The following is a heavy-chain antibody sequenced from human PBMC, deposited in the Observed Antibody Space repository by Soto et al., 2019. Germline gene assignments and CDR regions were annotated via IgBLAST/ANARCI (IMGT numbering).Heavy chain of an antibody. J-gene: IGHJ3*02. CDR2: INPSGGST. CDR1: GYTFTSYY. CDR3: ARVRAYSSSPYDAFDI. D-gene: IGHD6-13*01. V-gene: IGHV1-46*01. Sequence: ASVKVSCKASGYTFTSYYMHWVRQAPGQGLEWMGIINPSGGSTSYAQKFQGRVTMTRDTSTSTVYMELSSLRSEDTAVYYCARVRAYSSSPYDAFDIWGQGTMVTVSS.